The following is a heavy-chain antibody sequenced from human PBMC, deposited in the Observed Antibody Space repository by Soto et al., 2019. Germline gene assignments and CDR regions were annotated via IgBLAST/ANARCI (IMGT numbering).Heavy chain of an antibody. Sequence: SETLSLTCAVSGGSISSEYFHWTWIRQSPGKGLEWIGYIHYTGSIMYNPSFKSRLTMAVDTTKNQFSLQLTSVTAADTAVYFCAREDDGGDRDYYGLDVWGQGTTVTVS. D-gene: IGHD2-21*02. CDR2: IHYTGSI. J-gene: IGHJ6*02. V-gene: IGHV4-30-4*08. CDR3: AREDDGGDRDYYGLDV. CDR1: GGSISSEYFH.